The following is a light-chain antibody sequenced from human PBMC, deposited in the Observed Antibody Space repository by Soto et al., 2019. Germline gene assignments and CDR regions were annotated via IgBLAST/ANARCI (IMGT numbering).Light chain of an antibody. CDR2: AAS. V-gene: IGKV1-6*01. Sequence: IQMTQSPSSLSASLGDRVTITCRASQAIRNELGWYQQKPGKAPKLLIYAASRLQSGVPSRFSGSGSGTDFTLTINSLQPEDFATYYCQQDNSQPWTFGQGTKVEV. CDR3: QQDNSQPWT. CDR1: QAIRNE. J-gene: IGKJ1*01.